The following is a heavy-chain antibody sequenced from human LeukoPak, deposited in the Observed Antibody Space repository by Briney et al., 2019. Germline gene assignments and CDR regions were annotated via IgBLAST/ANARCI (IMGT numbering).Heavy chain of an antibody. D-gene: IGHD1-26*01. CDR3: ARASTIVGATNY. CDR2: IIPILGIA. CDR1: GGTFSSYA. V-gene: IGHV1-69*04. J-gene: IGHJ4*02. Sequence: SVKVSCKASGGTFSSYAIGWVRQAPGQGLEWMGRIIPILGIANYAQKFQGRVTITADKSTSTAYMELSSLRSEDTAVYYCARASTIVGATNYWGQGTLVTVSS.